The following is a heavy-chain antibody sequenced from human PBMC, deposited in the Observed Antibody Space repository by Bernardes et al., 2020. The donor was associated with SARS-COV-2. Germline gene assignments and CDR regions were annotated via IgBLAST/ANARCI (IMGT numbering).Heavy chain of an antibody. CDR2: IYTGTDI. V-gene: IGHV3-53*05. Sequence: GGSRRFSFEAPGSSVGKDFINWVRRPPGKGLGWFSGIYTGTDIKYADSVKGRFTISRDNSKNTVYLQMNSLRPEDTAVYYCARDLTIMGMDIWGHGTTVKVSS. J-gene: IGHJ6*02. D-gene: IGHD5-12*01. CDR1: GSSVGKDF. CDR3: ARDLTIMGMDI.